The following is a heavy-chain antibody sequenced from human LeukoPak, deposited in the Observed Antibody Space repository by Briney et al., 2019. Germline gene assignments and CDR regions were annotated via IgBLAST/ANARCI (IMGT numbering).Heavy chain of an antibody. V-gene: IGHV1-69*04. D-gene: IGHD2-15*01. CDR1: GGTFSSYA. J-gene: IGHJ4*02. CDR3: ARAQFYCSGGSCYSEFDY. CDR2: IIPILGIA. Sequence: EASVKVSCKASGGTFSSYAISWVRQAPGQGLEWMGRIIPILGIANYAQKFQGRVTITAGKSTSTAYMELSSLRSEDTAVYYCARAQFYCSGGSCYSEFDYWGQGTLVTVSS.